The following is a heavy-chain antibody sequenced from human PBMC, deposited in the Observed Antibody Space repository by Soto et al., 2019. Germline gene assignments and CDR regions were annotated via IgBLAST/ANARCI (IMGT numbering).Heavy chain of an antibody. CDR2: IFYSGST. CDR1: GGSISSDSYY. V-gene: IGHV4-39*01. D-gene: IGHD5-12*01. Sequence: QVQLQESGPGLVKPSETLSLTCTVSGGSISSDSYYWGWIRQAPGKGLEWVGSIFYSGSTYYNTSLKSRITISVDTSKNRLSLKVNSVTAADTAVYYCARSGLRLATLKMLDYWGQGTLVTVSS. CDR3: ARSGLRLATLKMLDY. J-gene: IGHJ4*02.